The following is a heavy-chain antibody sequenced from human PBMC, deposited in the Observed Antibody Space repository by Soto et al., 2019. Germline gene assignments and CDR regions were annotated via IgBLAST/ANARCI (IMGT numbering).Heavy chain of an antibody. CDR3: ARLLYDRSGYYYFDY. CDR1: SGSISSSNW. CDR2: IYHSGST. D-gene: IGHD3-22*01. J-gene: IGHJ4*02. Sequence: SETLSLTCAVSSGSISSSNWWSWVRQPPGKGLEWIGEIYHSGSTNYNPSLKSRVTILVDTLRSQFSLRLSFVTAADTALYYCARLLYDRSGYYYFDYWGQGIQVTVSS. V-gene: IGHV4-4*02.